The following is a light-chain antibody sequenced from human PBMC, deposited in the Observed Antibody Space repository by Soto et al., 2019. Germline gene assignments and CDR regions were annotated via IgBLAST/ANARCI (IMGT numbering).Light chain of an antibody. CDR1: SSNIGSNY. V-gene: IGLV1-47*01. CDR3: AAWDDSLSGYV. Sequence: QPVLTQPPSASGTPGQRVTISCSGSSSNIGSNYVYWYQQLPGTAPKLLIYRNNQRPSGVPDRFSGSKSGTSASLAISGLRSEDEADYYCAAWDDSLSGYVFELGPSSPS. J-gene: IGLJ1*01. CDR2: RNN.